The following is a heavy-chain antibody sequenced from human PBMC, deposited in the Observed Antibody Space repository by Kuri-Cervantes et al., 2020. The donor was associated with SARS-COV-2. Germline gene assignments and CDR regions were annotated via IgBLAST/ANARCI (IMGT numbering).Heavy chain of an antibody. CDR3: AKDGVGAHDF. Sequence: GGSLRLSCAASGFNFSGTDMHWVRQAPGKGLEWVAFISYDGKNKNCIASGKGRFTISRDNSQNTLSLQLKSLRSEDAAMYYCAKDGVGAHDFWGQGTLVIVSS. CDR1: GFNFSGTD. D-gene: IGHD4/OR15-4a*01. J-gene: IGHJ4*02. CDR2: ISYDGKNK. V-gene: IGHV3-30*18.